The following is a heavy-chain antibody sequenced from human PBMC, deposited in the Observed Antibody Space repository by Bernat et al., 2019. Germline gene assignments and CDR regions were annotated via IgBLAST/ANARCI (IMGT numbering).Heavy chain of an antibody. V-gene: IGHV4-39*01. CDR1: GGSISSSSYY. Sequence: QLQLQESGPGLVKPSETLSLTCTVSGGSISSSSYYWGWIRQPPGKGLEWIGSIYYSGSTYYNPSLKSRVTISVDTSKNQFSLKLSSVTAADTAVYYCASIWGWLQCFQFSGAFDIWGQGTMVTVSS. CDR3: ASIWGWLQCFQFSGAFDI. D-gene: IGHD5-24*01. CDR2: IYYSGST. J-gene: IGHJ3*02.